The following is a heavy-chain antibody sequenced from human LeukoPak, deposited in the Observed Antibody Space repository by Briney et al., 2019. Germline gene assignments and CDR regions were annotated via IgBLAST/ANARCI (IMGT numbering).Heavy chain of an antibody. Sequence: GGSLRLSCAASGFTFSSYSMTWVRQAPGKGLEWVSSISSSSSYIYYADSVKGRFTISRDNSKNTLYLQMNSLRAEDTAVYYCAKNTITFGGVIASFDYWGQGTLVTVSS. V-gene: IGHV3-21*04. J-gene: IGHJ4*02. CDR1: GFTFSSYS. CDR3: AKNTITFGGVIASFDY. CDR2: ISSSSSYI. D-gene: IGHD3-16*02.